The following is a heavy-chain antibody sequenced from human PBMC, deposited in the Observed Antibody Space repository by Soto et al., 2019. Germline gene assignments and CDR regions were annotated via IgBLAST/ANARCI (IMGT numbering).Heavy chain of an antibody. V-gene: IGHV4-4*07. CDR1: GGSINTFY. CDR3: AREGSYSAYNFAHGIQLWSFDF. J-gene: IGHJ4*02. Sequence: SETLSLTCTVSGGSINTFYWSWVRQPAGKGLEWIGRIFSSGSTSFNPSLESRVAMSVDTSKNHFSLNMSSVTAADMAVYYCAREGSYSAYNFAHGIQLWSFDFWGQGALVTVSS. D-gene: IGHD5-12*01. CDR2: IFSSGST.